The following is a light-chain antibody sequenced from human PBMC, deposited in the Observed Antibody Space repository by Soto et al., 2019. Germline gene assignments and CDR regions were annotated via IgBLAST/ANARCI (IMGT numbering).Light chain of an antibody. J-gene: IGLJ2*01. CDR3: SSYAGSNNLV. CDR2: EVS. Sequence: QSALTQPPSASGSPGQSVTISCTGTSSDVGGYNYVSWYQQHPGKAPKLTIHEVSKRPSGVPDRFSGSKSGNTASLTVSGLQAEDEADYYCSSYAGSNNLVFAGGTKLTVL. V-gene: IGLV2-8*01. CDR1: SSDVGGYNY.